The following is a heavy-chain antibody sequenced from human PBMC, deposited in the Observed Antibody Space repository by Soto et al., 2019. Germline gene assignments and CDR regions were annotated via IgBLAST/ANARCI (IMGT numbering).Heavy chain of an antibody. CDR2: IFVSGST. CDR3: ARDHNNYDFWSGYPYYYYGMDV. V-gene: IGHV4-4*07. J-gene: IGHJ6*02. D-gene: IGHD3-3*01. Sequence: QVQLQESGPGLVKASETLSLTCTVSGGSVSSYYWSWIRQPAGKGLEWIGRIFVSGSTNYSPSLKSRVTMSVDTSKNQFSLKLSSVTAADTAVYYCARDHNNYDFWSGYPYYYYGMDVWGQGTTVTVSS. CDR1: GGSVSSYY.